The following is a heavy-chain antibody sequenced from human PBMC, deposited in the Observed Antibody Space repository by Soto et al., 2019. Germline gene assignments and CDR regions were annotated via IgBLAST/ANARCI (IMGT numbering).Heavy chain of an antibody. J-gene: IGHJ4*02. V-gene: IGHV1-3*05. D-gene: IGHD3-22*01. CDR3: AGDHTDYSDSSGREAYPTNSYYFDY. Sequence: QVQLVQSGAEEKKPGASVKVSCKASGYTFTSYAMHWLRQDPGQMLEWMGWVNAGNGNTKYSQKFQGRVTITRDTSASTAYMELSSLRSEDTAVYYCAGDHTDYSDSSGREAYPTNSYYFDYWGQGTLVTVSS. CDR1: GYTFTSYA. CDR2: VNAGNGNT.